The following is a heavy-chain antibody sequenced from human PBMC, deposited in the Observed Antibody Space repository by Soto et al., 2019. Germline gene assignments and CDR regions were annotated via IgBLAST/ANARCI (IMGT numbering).Heavy chain of an antibody. D-gene: IGHD4-17*01. CDR2: GNT. Sequence: GNTNYNPSIKSRVTISVDTSKNQFSLKLSSVTAADTAVYYCARRTTVVPTSFDLWGRGTLVTGSS. V-gene: IGHV4-59*01. J-gene: IGHJ2*01. CDR3: ARRTTVVPTSFDL.